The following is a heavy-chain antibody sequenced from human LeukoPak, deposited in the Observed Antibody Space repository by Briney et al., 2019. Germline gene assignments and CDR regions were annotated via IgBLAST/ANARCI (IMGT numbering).Heavy chain of an antibody. V-gene: IGHV1-18*01. J-gene: IGHJ3*01. Sequence: ASVKVSCKASGYSFSTYGISWVRQAPGQGLEWMGWISAYNGNTYYAQQLQGRVTMTTDTSTSTAYMELRSLRSDDTAIFYCARDLLFCSGGSGYDDTFDVWGQGTMVIVSS. CDR1: GYSFSTYG. CDR3: ARDLLFCSGGSGYDDTFDV. CDR2: ISAYNGNT. D-gene: IGHD3-22*01.